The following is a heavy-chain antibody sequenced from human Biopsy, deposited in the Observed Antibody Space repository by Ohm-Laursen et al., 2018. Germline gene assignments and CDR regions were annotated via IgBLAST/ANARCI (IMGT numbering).Heavy chain of an antibody. CDR1: GESFNGYY. V-gene: IGHV4-34*01. CDR3: VRGVDYYDPYHYYALDV. D-gene: IGHD3-22*01. CDR2: INHSGRT. J-gene: IGHJ6*02. Sequence: SETLSLTCAVYGESFNGYYWSWIRQTPGKGLEWIGEINHSGRTNCNPSLKSRVTISVDTSKNQFSLKVRSVTAADTAVYYCVRGVDYYDPYHYYALDVWGQGTTVTVSS.